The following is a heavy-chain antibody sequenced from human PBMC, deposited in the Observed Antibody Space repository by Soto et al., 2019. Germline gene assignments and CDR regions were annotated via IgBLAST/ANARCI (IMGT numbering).Heavy chain of an antibody. CDR3: TRGSTVVTLDYFDS. J-gene: IGHJ4*02. D-gene: IGHD2-21*02. CDR2: IDPSGGST. V-gene: IGHV1-46*03. Sequence: QVQLVQSGAEVKKPGASVKVSCKASGYTVTRHYMHWVRQAPGQGLEWMGIIDPSGGSTTYAQKFQKRVTMTRDMSTRTVYMELSSLRSDDTAIYYCTRGSTVVTLDYFDSWGQATLVTVSS. CDR1: GYTVTRHY.